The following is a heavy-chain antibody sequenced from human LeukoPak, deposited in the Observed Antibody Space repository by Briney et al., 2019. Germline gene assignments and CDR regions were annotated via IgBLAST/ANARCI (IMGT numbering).Heavy chain of an antibody. CDR1: GYTFTSYD. D-gene: IGHD3-3*01. V-gene: IGHV1-8*03. Sequence: GASVKVCCKASGYTFTSYDINWVRQATGQGLEWMGWMNPNSGNTGYAQKFQGRVTITRNTSISTAYMELSSLRSEDTAVYYCARGASGDFWSGYYFGYYYYYMDVWGKGTTVTVSS. CDR3: ARGASGDFWSGYYFGYYYYYMDV. CDR2: MNPNSGNT. J-gene: IGHJ6*03.